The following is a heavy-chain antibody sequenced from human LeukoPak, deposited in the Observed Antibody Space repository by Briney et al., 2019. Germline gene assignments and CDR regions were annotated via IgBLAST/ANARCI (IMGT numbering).Heavy chain of an antibody. CDR1: GFTFTSYA. D-gene: IGHD3-16*01. CDR2: ISASGDNA. J-gene: IGHJ4*02. CDR3: AKDHRIMITFVGVSPDGSDY. Sequence: GGSLRLSCAASGFTFTSYAMSCVREAPGKGREWVSDISASGDNAYYADSVKGRFTISRDNSQTTLQLPMNSLTAEDTAVYYCAKDHRIMITFVGVSPDGSDYCGQGNLLTVSS. V-gene: IGHV3-23*01.